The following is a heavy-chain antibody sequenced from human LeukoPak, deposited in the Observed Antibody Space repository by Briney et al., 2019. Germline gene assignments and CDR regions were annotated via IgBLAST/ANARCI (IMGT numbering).Heavy chain of an antibody. J-gene: IGHJ4*02. CDR3: ARDREYSGFGVYYFDY. D-gene: IGHD5-12*01. V-gene: IGHV1-69*04. CDR2: IIPILGIA. Sequence: ASVKVSCQASGGTFSSYAISWVRQAPGQGLEWMGRIIPILGIANYAQKFQGRVTITADKSTSTAYMELSSLRSEDTAVYYCARDREYSGFGVYYFDYWGQGTLVTVSS. CDR1: GGTFSSYA.